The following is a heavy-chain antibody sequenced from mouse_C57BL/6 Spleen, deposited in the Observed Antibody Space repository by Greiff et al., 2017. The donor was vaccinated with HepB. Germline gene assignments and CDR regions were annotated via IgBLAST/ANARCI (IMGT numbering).Heavy chain of an antibody. CDR2: IDPEDGET. CDR1: GFNIKDYY. CDR3: SRSPITTVERYFDA. V-gene: IGHV14-2*01. D-gene: IGHD1-1*01. J-gene: IGHJ1*03. Sequence: DVKLQESGAELVKPGASVKLSCTASGFNIKDYYMHWVKQRTEQGLEWIGRIDPEDGETKYAPKFKGKATITADTSSNTAYLQLSSLTSEDPAVYYCSRSPITTVERYFDAWGTGTTVTVSS.